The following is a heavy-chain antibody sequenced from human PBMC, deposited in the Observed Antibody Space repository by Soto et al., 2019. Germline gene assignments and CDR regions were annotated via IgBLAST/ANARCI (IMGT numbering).Heavy chain of an antibody. D-gene: IGHD2-2*01. CDR3: ARLGDCSSTSCQPGWFDP. CDR1: GGSVSSTNW. CDR2: IFHSGNT. J-gene: IGHJ5*02. Sequence: KSSETLSLTCAVSGGSVSSTNWWSWVRQPPGKGLEWIGDIFHSGNTNYNPSLKSRVSISVDKSKNQFSLNLTSVTAADTAVYYCARLGDCSSTSCQPGWFDPWGQGTLVTVSS. V-gene: IGHV4-4*02.